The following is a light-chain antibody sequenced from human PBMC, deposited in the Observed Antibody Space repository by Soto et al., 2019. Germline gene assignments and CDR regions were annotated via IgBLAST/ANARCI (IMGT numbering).Light chain of an antibody. Sequence: EIVLTQSPGTLSLSPGERATLSCRASQSASSSYLAWYQQKPGQAPRLLIFGASTRATDIPDRFSGSGSGTDFTLTISRLEPEDFAVYYCQQYDSSSYTFGQGTKLQIK. CDR1: QSASSSY. CDR2: GAS. J-gene: IGKJ2*01. CDR3: QQYDSSSYT. V-gene: IGKV3-20*01.